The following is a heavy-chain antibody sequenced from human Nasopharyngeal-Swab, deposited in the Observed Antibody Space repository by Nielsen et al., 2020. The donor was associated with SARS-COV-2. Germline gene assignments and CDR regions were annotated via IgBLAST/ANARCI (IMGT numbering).Heavy chain of an antibody. V-gene: IGHV3-30*04. CDR3: ARIPYATGSY. CDR1: GFTFSISA. CDR2: ISFDGTNK. Sequence: GESLKISCAASGFTFSISAIHWVRQAPVKGLDWVAVISFDGTNKYYADFVKGRFTISRDNSKNTVFLQMSSLRPDDTALYSCARIPYATGSYWGPGTLVTVSS. D-gene: IGHD2-2*01. J-gene: IGHJ4*02.